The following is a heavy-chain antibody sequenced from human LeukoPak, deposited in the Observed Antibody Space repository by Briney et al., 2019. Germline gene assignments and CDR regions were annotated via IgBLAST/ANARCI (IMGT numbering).Heavy chain of an antibody. D-gene: IGHD2-2*01. J-gene: IGHJ3*02. Sequence: SETLSLTCTVSSGSISSGDYYWSWIRQPPGKGLEWIGYIYYSGSTYYNPSLKSRVTISVDTSKNQFSLKLSSVTAADTAVYYCAALGYCSSTSCSIGAFDIWSQGTMVTVSS. CDR1: SGSISSGDYY. CDR3: AALGYCSSTSCSIGAFDI. CDR2: IYYSGST. V-gene: IGHV4-30-4*08.